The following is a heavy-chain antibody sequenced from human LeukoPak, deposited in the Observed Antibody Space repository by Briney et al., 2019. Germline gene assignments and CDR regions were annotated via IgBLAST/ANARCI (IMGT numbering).Heavy chain of an antibody. D-gene: IGHD1-26*01. CDR2: ISSSSSYI. V-gene: IGHV3-21*01. CDR3: ARGGKGATNDAFDI. Sequence: GGSLRLSCAASGLTVSSYSMNWVRQAPGKGLEWVSSISSSSSYIYYADSVKGRFTISRDNAKSSLYLQMNSLRAEDTAVYYCARGGKGATNDAFDIWGQGTMVTVSS. CDR1: GLTVSSYS. J-gene: IGHJ3*02.